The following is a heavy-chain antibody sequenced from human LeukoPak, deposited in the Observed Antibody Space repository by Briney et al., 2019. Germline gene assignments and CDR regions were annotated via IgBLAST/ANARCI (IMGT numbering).Heavy chain of an antibody. CDR3: ARAEYYDFWSGQARSWFDP. Sequence: SVKVSCKGSGGTFSSYAISWVRQAPGQGLEWMGGIIPIFGTANYAQKFQGRVTITTDESTSTAYMELSSLRSEDTAVYYCARAEYYDFWSGQARSWFDPWGQGTLVTVSS. CDR1: GGTFSSYA. V-gene: IGHV1-69*05. D-gene: IGHD3-3*01. CDR2: IIPIFGTA. J-gene: IGHJ5*02.